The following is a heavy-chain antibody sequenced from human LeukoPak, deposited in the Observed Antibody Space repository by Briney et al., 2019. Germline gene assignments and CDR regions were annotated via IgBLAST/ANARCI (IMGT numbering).Heavy chain of an antibody. CDR3: AKYGPDHLANCGGDCGKNYYYGMHV. J-gene: IGHJ6*02. D-gene: IGHD2-21*02. CDR2: ISYDGNNK. Sequence: GGSLRLSCAASGLTFSSYGMNWVRRPPGKGLEWVAIISYDGNNKYYADSVKGRFTISRDNSRNTLYLQMNSLRAEDTAVYYCAKYGPDHLANCGGDCGKNYYYGMHVWGQGTTVTVSS. V-gene: IGHV3-30*18. CDR1: GLTFSSYG.